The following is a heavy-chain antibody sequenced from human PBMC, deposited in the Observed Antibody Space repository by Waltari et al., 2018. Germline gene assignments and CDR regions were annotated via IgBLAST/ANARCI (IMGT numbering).Heavy chain of an antibody. CDR1: GFTFSSYA. CDR3: ARDSYNYDFWSGPLDY. Sequence: QVQLVESGGGVVQPGRSLRLSCAASGFTFSSYAMHWIRQPPGKGLEWVAVISYDGSNKYYADSVKGRFTISRDNSKNTLYLQMNSLRAEDTAVYYCARDSYNYDFWSGPLDYWGQGTLVTVSS. D-gene: IGHD3-3*01. J-gene: IGHJ4*02. V-gene: IGHV3-30-3*01. CDR2: ISYDGSNK.